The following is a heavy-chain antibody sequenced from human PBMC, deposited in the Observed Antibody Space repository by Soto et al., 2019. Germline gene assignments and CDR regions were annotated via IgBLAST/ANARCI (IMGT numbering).Heavy chain of an antibody. CDR1: GFTFSSYA. D-gene: IGHD6-13*01. CDR3: ARELGRSSWYYDYGMDV. J-gene: IGHJ6*02. Sequence: PGGSLRLSCAASGFTFSSYAMHWVRQAPGKGLEWVAVISYDGSNKYYADSVKGRFTISRDNSKNTLYLQMNSLRAEDAAVYYCARELGRSSWYYDYGMDVWGQGTTVTVSS. V-gene: IGHV3-30-3*01. CDR2: ISYDGSNK.